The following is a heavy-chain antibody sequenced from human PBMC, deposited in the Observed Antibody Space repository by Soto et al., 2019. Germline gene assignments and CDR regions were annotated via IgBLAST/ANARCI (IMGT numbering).Heavy chain of an antibody. J-gene: IGHJ4*02. D-gene: IGHD2-2*01. CDR3: VSTSITSQYGAGYFEY. CDR2: ISYTGST. Sequence: QLQLQESGPGLVKPSETLSLTCTVSGGSISSSSYWGWIRQPPGKGLEWIGSISYTGSTYYNPSLKSRVTISVDTSKNQFTLKLSSVNAADTAEYYVVSTSITSQYGAGYFEYWGQGTLVTVSS. V-gene: IGHV4-39*01. CDR1: GGSISSSSY.